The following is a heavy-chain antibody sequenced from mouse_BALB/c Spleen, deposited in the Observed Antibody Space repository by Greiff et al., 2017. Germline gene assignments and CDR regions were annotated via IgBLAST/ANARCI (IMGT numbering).Heavy chain of an antibody. CDR3: ARREITTHYAMDY. D-gene: IGHD2-4*01. CDR1: GYSFTGYY. V-gene: IGHV1-31*01. CDR2: INPYNGAT. J-gene: IGHJ4*01. Sequence: EVKLMESGPELVKPGASVKISCKASGYSFTGYYMHWVKQSHVKSLEWIGRINPYNGATSYNQNFKDKASLTVDKSSSTAYMELHSLTSEDSAVYYCARREITTHYAMDYWGQGTSVTVSS.